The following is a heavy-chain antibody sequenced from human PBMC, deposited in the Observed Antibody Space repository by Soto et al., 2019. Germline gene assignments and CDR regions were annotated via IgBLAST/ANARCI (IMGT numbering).Heavy chain of an antibody. J-gene: IGHJ6*02. CDR3: ARDYRNKGMDV. D-gene: IGHD4-4*01. CDR1: GFRLIDY. V-gene: IGHV3-11*01. CDR2: ISNSGDAT. Sequence: GGSLRLSCVASGFRLIDYMSWIRQAPGRGLEWISYISNSGDATYYSDSVRGRFTTSRDNAKNSLYLQMNSLRAEDTAVYYCARDYRNKGMDVWGQGTKVTFSS.